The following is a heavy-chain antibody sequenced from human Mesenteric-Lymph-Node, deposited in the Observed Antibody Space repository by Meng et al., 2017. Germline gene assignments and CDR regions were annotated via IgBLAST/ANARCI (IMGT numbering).Heavy chain of an antibody. V-gene: IGHV3-30*04. D-gene: IGHD5-12*01. CDR1: GFTFSSYA. J-gene: IGHJ4*02. CDR2: ISYDGSNK. CDR3: ARLLAATIFPNFDY. Sequence: GESLKISCAASGFTFSSYAMHWVRQAPGKGLEWVAVISYDGSNKYYADSVKGRFTISRDNSKNTLYLQMNSLRAEDTAVYYCARLLAATIFPNFDYWGQGTLVTVSS.